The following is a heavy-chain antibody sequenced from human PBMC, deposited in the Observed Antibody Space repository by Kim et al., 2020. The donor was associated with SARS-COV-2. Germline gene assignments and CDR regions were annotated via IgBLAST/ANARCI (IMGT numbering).Heavy chain of an antibody. CDR3: ASELDNNYYYG. D-gene: IGHD3-10*01. CDR1: GFAFSSSS. J-gene: IGHJ4*02. V-gene: IGHV3-21*01. CDR2: IFILTNYI. Sequence: GGSLRLSCVASGFAFSSSSMNWVRQAPGKGLEWVSSIFILTNYIYYADSVKGRFTISRNDAKNSVYLQMNNLRAEDTALYYCASELDNNYYYGWGQGALVTVSS.